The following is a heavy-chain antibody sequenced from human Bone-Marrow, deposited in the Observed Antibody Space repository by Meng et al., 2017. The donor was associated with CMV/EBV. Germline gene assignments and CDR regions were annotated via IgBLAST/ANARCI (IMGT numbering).Heavy chain of an antibody. CDR3: ARVQTERGRGSNWFDP. J-gene: IGHJ5*02. D-gene: IGHD3-16*01. CDR1: GGSFSGYY. Sequence: GSLRLSCAVYGGSFSGYYWSWIRQPPGKGLEWIGEINHSGSTNYNPSLKSRVTISVDTSKNQFSLKLSSVTAADTAVYYCARVQTERGRGSNWFDPRGQGTLVTVSS. V-gene: IGHV4-34*01. CDR2: INHSGST.